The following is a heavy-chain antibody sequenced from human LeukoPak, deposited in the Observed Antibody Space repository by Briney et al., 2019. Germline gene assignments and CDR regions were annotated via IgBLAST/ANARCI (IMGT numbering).Heavy chain of an antibody. V-gene: IGHV3-23*01. D-gene: IGHD3-9*01. CDR2: ISNSGVST. J-gene: IGHJ4*02. CDR3: AKRWDNILTGFDS. Sequence: GGSLKLSCAASGFTFRSYDMNWVRQAPGKGLEWVSAISNSGVSTYYADSVKGRFTISRDNSKNTLYLQMNSLRAEDTAVYYCAKRWDNILTGFDSWGQGTLVTVSS. CDR1: GFTFRSYD.